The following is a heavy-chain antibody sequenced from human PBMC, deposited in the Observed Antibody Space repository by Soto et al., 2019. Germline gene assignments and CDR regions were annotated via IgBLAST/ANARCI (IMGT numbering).Heavy chain of an antibody. CDR1: GGSISSGDYY. CDR2: IYYSGST. Sequence: PSETLSLTCTVSGGSISSGDYYWSWIRQPPGKGLGWIGSIYYSGSTYYNPSLKSRVTISVDTSKNQFSLKLSSVTAADTAVYYCARGRYYDYSGYFHCGQGTLVTVS. J-gene: IGHJ4*02. V-gene: IGHV4-30-4*01. D-gene: IGHD3-22*01. CDR3: ARGRYYDYSGYFH.